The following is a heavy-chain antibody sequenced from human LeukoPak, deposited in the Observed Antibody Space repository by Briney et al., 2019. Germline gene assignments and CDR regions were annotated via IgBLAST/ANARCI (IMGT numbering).Heavy chain of an antibody. Sequence: SETLSLTCTVSGGSISSSSYYWSWIRQPPGKGLEWIGYIYYSGSTNYNPSLKSRVTISVDTSKNQFSLKLSSVTAADTAVYYCARDRAGYYDSSGYYRKEDNWFDPWGQGTLVTVSS. D-gene: IGHD3-22*01. CDR2: IYYSGST. V-gene: IGHV4-61*01. CDR1: GGSISSSSYY. CDR3: ARDRAGYYDSSGYYRKEDNWFDP. J-gene: IGHJ5*02.